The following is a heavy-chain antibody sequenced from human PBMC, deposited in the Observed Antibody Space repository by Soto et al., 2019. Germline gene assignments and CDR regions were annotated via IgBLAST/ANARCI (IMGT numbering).Heavy chain of an antibody. CDR1: GFSVSSNY. CDR3: ARHRHPRGTVVATSPLDP. D-gene: IGHD2-15*01. V-gene: IGHV3-53*01. J-gene: IGHJ5*02. Sequence: DVQLVESGGGLVQPGGSLRLSCAISGFSVSSNYLSWVRQAPGKGLEWVSVHYSGGSTYYADSVQGRFTISRDKSNNTLYLQMRRVRAEDTAVYFCARHRHPRGTVVATSPLDPWGQGTQVTVSS. CDR2: HYSGGST.